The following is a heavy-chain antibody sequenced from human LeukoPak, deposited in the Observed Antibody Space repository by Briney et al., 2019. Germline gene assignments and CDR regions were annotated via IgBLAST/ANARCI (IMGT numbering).Heavy chain of an antibody. Sequence: SVKVSCKASGGTFSSYAISWVRQAPGQGLEWMGGIIPIFGTANYAQKFQGRVTITTDESTSTAYMELSSLRAEDTAVYYCARDGHEGGGWYMWYFDYWGQGTLVTVSS. CDR2: IIPIFGTA. CDR3: ARDGHEGGGWYMWYFDY. J-gene: IGHJ4*02. CDR1: GGTFSSYA. V-gene: IGHV1-69*05. D-gene: IGHD6-19*01.